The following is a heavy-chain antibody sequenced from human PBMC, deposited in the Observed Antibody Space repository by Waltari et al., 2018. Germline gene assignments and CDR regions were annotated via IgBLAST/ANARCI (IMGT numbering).Heavy chain of an antibody. J-gene: IGHJ3*01. CDR3: ARGLYGDYVVFEV. Sequence: QVQLQESGPGLVHPSETLSLTCTVPVGSISPFYWSWIRQPPGKGLGGIGYIYYSGSTNYNPAPKSRVTSSVDTSKNQFSLRLSSVTAADTAMYYCARGLYGDYVVFEVWGQGRMVTVS. CDR1: VGSISPFY. CDR2: IYYSGST. D-gene: IGHD4-17*01. V-gene: IGHV4-59*01.